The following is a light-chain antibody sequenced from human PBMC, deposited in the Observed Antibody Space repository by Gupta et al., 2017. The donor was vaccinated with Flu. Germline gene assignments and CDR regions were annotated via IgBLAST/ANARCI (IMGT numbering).Light chain of an antibody. CDR2: GAA. J-gene: IGKJ1*01. V-gene: IGKV3-20*01. Sequence: EIVLTQSPRTLSLAPGERVTLSCRASQSVSSRYLAGYQQKPGQAPRRLINGAADRATGSPDRFTGGGCGKEFTLTISRLEPEDFAVYHCQQYGSLPSTFGQGTKVEIK. CDR3: QQYGSLPST. CDR1: QSVSSRY.